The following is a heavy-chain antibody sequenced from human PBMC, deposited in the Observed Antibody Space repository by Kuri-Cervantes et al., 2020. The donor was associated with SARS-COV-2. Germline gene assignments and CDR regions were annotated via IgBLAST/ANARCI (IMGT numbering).Heavy chain of an antibody. CDR2: IYYSGST. J-gene: IGHJ5*02. CDR3: ARTKGTIFGVVNWFDP. V-gene: IGHV4-39*07. D-gene: IGHD3-3*01. CDR1: GGSISSSSYY. Sequence: SETLSLTCTVPGGSISSSSYYWGWIRQPPGKGLEWIGSIYYSGSTYYNPSLKSRVTISVDTSKNQFSLKLSSVTAADTAVYYCARTKGTIFGVVNWFDPWGQGTLVTVSS.